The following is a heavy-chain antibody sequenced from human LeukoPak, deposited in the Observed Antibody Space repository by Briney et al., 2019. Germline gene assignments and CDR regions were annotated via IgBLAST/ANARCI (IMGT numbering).Heavy chain of an antibody. CDR1: GFTFSSYA. D-gene: IGHD3-3*02. CDR3: AKDEIRISLCY. Sequence: GGSLRLSCAASGFTFSSYAMSWVRQAPGKGLEWVSAISGSGGSTYYADSVRGRFTISRDNSKNTLYLQMNSLRAEDTAVYYCAKDEIRISLCYWGQGTLVTVSS. CDR2: ISGSGGST. J-gene: IGHJ4*02. V-gene: IGHV3-23*01.